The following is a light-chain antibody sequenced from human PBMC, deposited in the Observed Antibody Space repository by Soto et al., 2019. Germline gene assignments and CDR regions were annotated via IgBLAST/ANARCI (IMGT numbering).Light chain of an antibody. CDR3: QHCDYLPI. V-gene: IGKV1-33*01. Sequence: DIQMTQSPSSLSASVGDRLTITCQVSHDITSYLNWYQHKPGKAPKLLIYDASILEAGVPPRFSGSGSGTDFTLTISGLQPEDVATYYCQHCDYLPIFGPGTTVDFK. CDR2: DAS. CDR1: HDITSY. J-gene: IGKJ3*01.